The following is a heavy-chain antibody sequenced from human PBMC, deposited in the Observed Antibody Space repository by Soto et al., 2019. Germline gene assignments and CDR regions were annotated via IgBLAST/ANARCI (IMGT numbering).Heavy chain of an antibody. Sequence: SGATLVNPTQTLTLTCTFSGFSLSTSGVGVGWIRQPPAKALEWLGIIFWDDDKRYRPSLKRRVSITKDTSKNQLVLTMTNMDPVDTATYYCAHLAWKEMWPRAPVVNWGQGTPVTVSS. CDR3: AHLAWKEMWPRAPVVN. CDR2: IFWDDDK. V-gene: IGHV2-5*02. CDR1: GFSLSTSGVG. J-gene: IGHJ4*02. D-gene: IGHD1-1*01.